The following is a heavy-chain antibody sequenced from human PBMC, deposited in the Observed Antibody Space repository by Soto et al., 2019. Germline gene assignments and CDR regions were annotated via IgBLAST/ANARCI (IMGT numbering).Heavy chain of an antibody. CDR3: ARGRMGGASY. CDR1: GGSFSGYY. V-gene: IGHV4-34*01. J-gene: IGHJ4*02. D-gene: IGHD1-26*01. CDR2: INPSGST. Sequence: PSETLSLTCAVYGGSFSGYYWSWIRQPPGKGLEWIGEINPSGSTNYSPSLTSRVTISVDTSKNQFSLRLSSVTAADTAVYYCARGRMGGASYWGQGTLVTVSS.